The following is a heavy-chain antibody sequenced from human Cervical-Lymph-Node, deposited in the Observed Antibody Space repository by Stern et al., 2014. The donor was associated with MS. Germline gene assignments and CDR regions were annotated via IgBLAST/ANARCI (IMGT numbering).Heavy chain of an antibody. V-gene: IGHV5-51*03. Sequence: EVQLVQSGAEVRKPGESLKISCKVSGYSFANFWIGWGRQVPGKGLEWMGILYPGDPDTKFRPSFQGQVPLSADESNSTAYLQWSSLKASDTGIYYCARRGLGYDGADHWGQGALVTVSS. CDR3: ARRGLGYDGADH. D-gene: IGHD3-16*01. CDR2: LYPGDPDT. CDR1: GYSFANFW. J-gene: IGHJ4*02.